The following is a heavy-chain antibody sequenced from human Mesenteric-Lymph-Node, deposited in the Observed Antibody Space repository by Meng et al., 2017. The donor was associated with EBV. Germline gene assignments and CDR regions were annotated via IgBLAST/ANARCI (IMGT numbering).Heavy chain of an antibody. CDR3: ARGSYYAGTPFDS. V-gene: IGHV4-4*02. CDR1: GGSTVTTNW. J-gene: IGHJ5*01. Sequence: QVPLQESGPGLVKPSGTLSLTCAVSGGSTVTTNWWSWVRQPPGKGLEWIGEIYHSGSTLYNPSLKSRVTILVDKSENHFTLELTSLTAADTAVYYCARGSYYAGTPFDSWGQGTLVTVSS. CDR2: IYHSGST. D-gene: IGHD3-10*01.